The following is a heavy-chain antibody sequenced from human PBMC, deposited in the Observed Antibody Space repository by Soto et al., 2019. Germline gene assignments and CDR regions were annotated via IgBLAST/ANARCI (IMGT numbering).Heavy chain of an antibody. D-gene: IGHD2-21*02. J-gene: IGHJ4*02. Sequence: EVQLVETGGGLVQPGGSLRLSCAASGFTFSSYWMHWVRQAPGKGLVWVSRINSDGSSTSYADSVKGRFTISRDNAKNTLYLQMNSLRAEDTAVYYCARPRPYCGGDCPDSWGQGTLVTVSS. CDR2: INSDGSST. CDR3: ARPRPYCGGDCPDS. V-gene: IGHV3-74*01. CDR1: GFTFSSYW.